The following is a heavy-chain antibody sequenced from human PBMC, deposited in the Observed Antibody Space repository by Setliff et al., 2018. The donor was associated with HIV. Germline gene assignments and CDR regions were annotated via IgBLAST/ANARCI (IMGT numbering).Heavy chain of an antibody. CDR2: IYYSGST. CDR3: ARSRTSSGYYGVKGYGMDV. V-gene: IGHV4-39*07. Sequence: SLTCSVSGGTISNNNYHWGWIRQPPGEGLEWIVSIYYSGSTNYNPSLKSRVTISVATSKNQFSLTLNSVTTADTAVYYCARSRTSSGYYGVKGYGMDVWGQGTTVTVSS. D-gene: IGHD3-22*01. CDR1: GGTISNNNYH. J-gene: IGHJ6*02.